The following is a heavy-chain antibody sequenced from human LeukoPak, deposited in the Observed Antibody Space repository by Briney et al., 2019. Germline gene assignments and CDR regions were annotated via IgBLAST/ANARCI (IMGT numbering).Heavy chain of an antibody. Sequence: GGSLRLSCAASGFTFSSYAMHWVRQAPGKGLEWVAVISYDGSNKYYADSVKGRFTISRDNSKNTLYLQMNSLSAEDTAVYYCARDDYYDSMGFLYWGQGTLVTVSS. CDR2: ISYDGSNK. CDR1: GFTFSSYA. D-gene: IGHD3-22*01. V-gene: IGHV3-30*01. J-gene: IGHJ4*02. CDR3: ARDDYYDSMGFLY.